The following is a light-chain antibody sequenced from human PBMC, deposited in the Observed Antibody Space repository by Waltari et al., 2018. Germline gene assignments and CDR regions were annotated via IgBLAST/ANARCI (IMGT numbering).Light chain of an antibody. V-gene: IGKV3-20*01. CDR2: GAS. J-gene: IGKJ2*01. Sequence: EIVLTQSPGTLSLSPGERATLPCRASQSVSSSYLAWYQQKPGQAPRLLIYGASSRATGIPDRFSGSGSGTDFTLTISRLEPEDFAVYYCQQYGSSREYTFGQGTKLEIK. CDR3: QQYGSSREYT. CDR1: QSVSSSY.